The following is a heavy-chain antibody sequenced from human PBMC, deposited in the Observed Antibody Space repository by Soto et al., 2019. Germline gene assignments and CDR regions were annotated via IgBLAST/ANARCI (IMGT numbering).Heavy chain of an antibody. D-gene: IGHD6-13*01. CDR3: ARALSPLRYSSSWYFDYYYYGMDV. CDR2: IIPIFGTA. V-gene: IGHV1-69*01. J-gene: IGHJ6*02. Sequence: QGLEWMGGIIPIFGTANYAQKFQGRVTITADESTSTAYMELSSLRSEDTAVYYCARALSPLRYSSSWYFDYYYYGMDVWGQGTAVTVSS.